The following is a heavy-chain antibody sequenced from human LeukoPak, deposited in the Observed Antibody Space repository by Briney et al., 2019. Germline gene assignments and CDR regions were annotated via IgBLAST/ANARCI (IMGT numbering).Heavy chain of an antibody. D-gene: IGHD3-22*01. J-gene: IGHJ5*02. V-gene: IGHV1-46*01. CDR2: INPSGGST. CDR3: ASNPPQYYDSSGYYANWFDP. CDR1: GYTFTSYY. Sequence: ASVKVSCKASGYTFTSYYMHWVRQAPGQGLEWMGIINPSGGSTSYAQKFQGRVTMTRDTSTSTVYMELSSLRSEDTAVYYCASNPPQYYDSSGYYANWFDPWGPGTLVTVSS.